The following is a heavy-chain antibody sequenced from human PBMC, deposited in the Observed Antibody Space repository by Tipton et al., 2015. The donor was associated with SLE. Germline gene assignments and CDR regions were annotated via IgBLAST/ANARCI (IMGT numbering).Heavy chain of an antibody. D-gene: IGHD3-10*01. CDR2: IYYSGST. V-gene: IGHV4-39*01. Sequence: LRLSCTVSGGSISSGSYYWGWIRQPPGKGLEWIGSIYYSGSTYYNPSLKSRVTISVDTSKNQFSLKLSSVTAADTAVYYCASGDYYMDVWGKGTTVTVSS. CDR3: ASGDYYMDV. J-gene: IGHJ6*03. CDR1: GGSISSGSYY.